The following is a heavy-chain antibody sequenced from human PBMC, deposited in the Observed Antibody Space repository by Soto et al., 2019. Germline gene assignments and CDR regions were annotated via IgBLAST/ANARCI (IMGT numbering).Heavy chain of an antibody. CDR2: ISAYNGNT. CDR3: AREFMGTNDFDY. J-gene: IGHJ4*02. Sequence: ASVKVSCKASGYTFTSYGISWVRQAPGQGLEWMGWISAYNGNTNYAQKLQGRVTMNTDTSTSTAYMELRSLRSDDTAVYYCAREFMGTNDFDYWGQGTLVTVSS. D-gene: IGHD2-8*01. V-gene: IGHV1-18*01. CDR1: GYTFTSYG.